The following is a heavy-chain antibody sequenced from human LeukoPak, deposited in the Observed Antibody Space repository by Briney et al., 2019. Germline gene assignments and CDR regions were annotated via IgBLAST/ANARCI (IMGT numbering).Heavy chain of an antibody. V-gene: IGHV4-59*01. Sequence: PSETLSLTCTVSGGSISSYYWSWIRQPPGKGLEWIGYIYYSGSTNYNPSLKSRVTISVDTSKNQFSLKLSSVTAADTAVYYCARDGVAEDLDTNNWFDPWGQRTLVTVSS. CDR1: GGSISSYY. D-gene: IGHD3/OR15-3a*01. CDR3: ARDGVAEDLDTNNWFDP. J-gene: IGHJ5*02. CDR2: IYYSGST.